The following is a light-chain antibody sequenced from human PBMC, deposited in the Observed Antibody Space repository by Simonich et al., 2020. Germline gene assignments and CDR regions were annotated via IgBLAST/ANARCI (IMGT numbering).Light chain of an antibody. CDR1: QGISSY. V-gene: IGKV1-8*01. Sequence: AIRMTPSPSSLSASTGDRVTITCRASQGISSYLAWYKQKPVKDPKLLIYAASTLQSGVPSRVSGSGSGTDFTLTISCLQSEDFATYYCQQYYSYPRTFGQGTKVEIK. CDR3: QQYYSYPRT. CDR2: AAS. J-gene: IGKJ1*01.